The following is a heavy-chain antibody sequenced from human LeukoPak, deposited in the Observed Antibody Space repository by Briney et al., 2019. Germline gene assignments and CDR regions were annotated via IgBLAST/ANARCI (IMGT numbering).Heavy chain of an antibody. V-gene: IGHV3-15*01. Sequence: GGSLRLSCAASGFTFSNAWMSWVRQAPGKGVEWVGRIKSKTDGETTDYAAPVKGRFTVSRDDSKNTLYLQMNSLKTEDTAVYYCTTVGPTIDDYWGQGTLVTVSS. CDR1: GFTFSNAW. D-gene: IGHD5-12*01. CDR2: IKSKTDGETT. CDR3: TTVGPTIDDY. J-gene: IGHJ4*02.